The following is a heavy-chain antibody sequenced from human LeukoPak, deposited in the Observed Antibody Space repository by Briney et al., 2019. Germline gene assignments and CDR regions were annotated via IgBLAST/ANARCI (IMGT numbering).Heavy chain of an antibody. Sequence: GASVKVSCKASGYTFTGYYMHWVRQAPGQGLEWMGWINPNSGGTNYAQKFQGRATMTRDTSISTAYMELSRLRSDDTAVYYCARLEAPYGDYDYVGWFDPWGQGTLVTVSS. CDR1: GYTFTGYY. CDR3: ARLEAPYGDYDYVGWFDP. V-gene: IGHV1-2*02. J-gene: IGHJ5*02. D-gene: IGHD4-17*01. CDR2: INPNSGGT.